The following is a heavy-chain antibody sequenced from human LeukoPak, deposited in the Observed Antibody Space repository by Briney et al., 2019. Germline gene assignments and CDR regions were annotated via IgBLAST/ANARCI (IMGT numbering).Heavy chain of an antibody. Sequence: SPETLSLTCTVSGGSLSSYYWSWIRQPPGKGLEWIGYIYYSGSTNYNPSLKSRVTISVDTSKNQFSLKLSSVTAADTAVYYCVRVLEYSSSSGYYYMDVWGKGTTVTVSS. CDR1: GGSLSSYY. CDR3: VRVLEYSSSSGYYYMDV. J-gene: IGHJ6*03. V-gene: IGHV4-59*01. D-gene: IGHD6-6*01. CDR2: IYYSGST.